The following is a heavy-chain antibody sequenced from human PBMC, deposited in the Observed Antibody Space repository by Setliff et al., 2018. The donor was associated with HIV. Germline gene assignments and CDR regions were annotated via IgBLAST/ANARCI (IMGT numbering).Heavy chain of an antibody. V-gene: IGHV3-33*06. CDR1: GFTFSNYG. CDR3: AKDMGEVVSYYFDY. Sequence: PGGSLRLSCAASGFTFSNYGMHWVRQAPGKGLEWVAVTWYDGSNKYYVDSVKGRFTISRDNSKNTLYLQMNSLRAEDTAVYYCAKDMGEVVSYYFDYWGQGTLVTVSS. CDR2: TWYDGSNK. J-gene: IGHJ4*02. D-gene: IGHD3-16*01.